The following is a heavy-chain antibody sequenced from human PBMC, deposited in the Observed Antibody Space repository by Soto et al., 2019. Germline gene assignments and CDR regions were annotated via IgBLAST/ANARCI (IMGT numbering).Heavy chain of an antibody. CDR1: GYTFTSYD. V-gene: IGHV1-8*01. CDR3: ARGPPDIVVVFRGDNWFDP. J-gene: IGHJ5*02. CDR2: MNPNSGNT. D-gene: IGHD2-2*01. Sequence: QAQLVQSGAEVKKPGASVKVSCKASGYTFTSYDINWVRQATGQGLEWMGWMNPNSGNTGYAQKFQGRVTMTRNTSISTAYMELSSLRSEDTAVYYCARGPPDIVVVFRGDNWFDPWGQGTLVTVSS.